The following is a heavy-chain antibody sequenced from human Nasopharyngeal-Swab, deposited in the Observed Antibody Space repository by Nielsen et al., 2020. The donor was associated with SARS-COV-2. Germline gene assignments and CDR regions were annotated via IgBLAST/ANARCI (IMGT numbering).Heavy chain of an antibody. D-gene: IGHD4-17*01. CDR3: ASPGLWYGDYEPFDY. V-gene: IGHV3-30-3*01. Sequence: GGSLRLSCAASGFTFSSSAMHWVRQAPGKGLEWVAVISYDGSNKYYADSVKGRFTISRDNSKNTLYLQMNSLRAEDTAVYYCASPGLWYGDYEPFDYWGQGTLVTVSS. CDR1: GFTFSSSA. J-gene: IGHJ4*02. CDR2: ISYDGSNK.